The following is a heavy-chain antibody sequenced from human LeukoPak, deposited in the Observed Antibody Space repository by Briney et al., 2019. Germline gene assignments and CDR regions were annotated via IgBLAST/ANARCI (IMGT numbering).Heavy chain of an antibody. J-gene: IGHJ6*02. CDR2: INHSGST. V-gene: IGHV4-34*01. D-gene: IGHD2-2*01. CDR1: GGSFSGYD. Sequence: SETLSLTCAAYGGSFSGYDWSWIRQPPGKGLEWMGEINHSGSTNYNPSLKSRVTISVDTSKNQFTLKLSSVTAADTAVYYCARGRLSKYGMDAWGQGTTVTVSS. CDR3: ARGRLSKYGMDA.